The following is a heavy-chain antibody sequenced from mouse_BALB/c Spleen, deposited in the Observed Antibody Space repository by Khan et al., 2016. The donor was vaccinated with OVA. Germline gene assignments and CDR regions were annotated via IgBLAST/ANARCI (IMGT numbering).Heavy chain of an antibody. CDR3: ARSSYRYDFTY. CDR1: GFSLTTYG. D-gene: IGHD2-12*01. CDR2: IWSGGST. V-gene: IGHV2-2*01. J-gene: IGHJ3*01. Sequence: VQLKQSGPGLVQPSQSLSITCTVSGFSLTTYGIHWVRQSPGKGLEWLGVIWSGGSTDYNAPFKSRLSISKDNSKSQVFFKMNSMQAADAAIYYCARSSYRYDFTYWGQGTLVTVSA.